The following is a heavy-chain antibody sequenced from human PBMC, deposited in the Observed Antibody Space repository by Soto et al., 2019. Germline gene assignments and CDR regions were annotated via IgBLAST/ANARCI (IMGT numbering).Heavy chain of an antibody. V-gene: IGHV3-74*01. D-gene: IGHD1-26*01. Sequence: EVQLVESGGGLVQTGGSLRLSCAASGFTFSSYWMHWVRQAPGKGLVWVSRIKTDGSSTRYADSVKGRFTISRDNAQNTLYLQMNSLRAEDTALYYCARVGNGAYYFDYWGLGTLVTVSS. CDR2: IKTDGSST. CDR3: ARVGNGAYYFDY. CDR1: GFTFSSYW. J-gene: IGHJ4*02.